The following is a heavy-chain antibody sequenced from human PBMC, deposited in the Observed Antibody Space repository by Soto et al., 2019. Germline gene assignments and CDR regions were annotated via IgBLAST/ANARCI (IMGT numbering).Heavy chain of an antibody. J-gene: IGHJ5*02. CDR1: GGSFSGYY. V-gene: IGHV4-34*01. CDR2: INHSGST. CDR3: ARGNNWNYPNNWFDP. D-gene: IGHD1-7*01. Sequence: KASETLSLTCAVYGGSFSGYYWSWIRQPPGKGLEWIGEINHSGSTNYNPSLKSRVTISVDTSKNQFSLKLSSVTAADTAVYYCARGNNWNYPNNWFDPWGQGTLVTVSS.